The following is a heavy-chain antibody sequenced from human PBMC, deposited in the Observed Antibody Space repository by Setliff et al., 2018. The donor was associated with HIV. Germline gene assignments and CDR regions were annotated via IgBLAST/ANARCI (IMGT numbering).Heavy chain of an antibody. D-gene: IGHD3-3*01. CDR2: IIPILGIA. V-gene: IGHV1-69*10. CDR1: GYTFTSYA. J-gene: IGHJ4*02. Sequence: SVKVSCKASGYTFTSYAMHWVRQAPGQGLEWMGGIIPILGIANYAQKFQGRVTITADESTSTAYMELSSLRSDDTAVYYCARLRPTAFFDYWGQGTLVTVSS. CDR3: ARLRPTAFFDY.